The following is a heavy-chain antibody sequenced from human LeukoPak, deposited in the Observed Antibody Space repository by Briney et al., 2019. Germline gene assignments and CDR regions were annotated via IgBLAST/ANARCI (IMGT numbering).Heavy chain of an antibody. D-gene: IGHD6-19*01. V-gene: IGHV3-64D*09. CDR3: VKTLISVAGTGAFDI. CDR2: ISCNGGST. Sequence: GGSPRVSCVTPGFTFPSYAMRSVRQAPGKGLEYVSVISCNGGSTYYADSVKGRFTISRDNSKNTLYLQMSSLRAEDTAVYYCVKTLISVAGTGAFDIWGQGTMVTVSS. CDR1: GFTFPSYA. J-gene: IGHJ3*02.